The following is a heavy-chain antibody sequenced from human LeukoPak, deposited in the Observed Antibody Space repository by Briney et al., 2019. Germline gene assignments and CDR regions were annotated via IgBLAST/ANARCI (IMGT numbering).Heavy chain of an antibody. Sequence: GGSLRLSCSASGFIFSSYAMYWVRQAPGKGLEYVSAISNNGGTTYYADSVKGRFTISRDNSKNTLYLQMNSLRAEDTAVYYCARAAGVIVVVPAAVTSPPDYWGQGTLVTVSS. CDR1: GFIFSSYA. J-gene: IGHJ4*02. CDR3: ARAAGVIVVVPAAVTSPPDY. CDR2: ISNNGGTT. D-gene: IGHD2-2*01. V-gene: IGHV3-64*04.